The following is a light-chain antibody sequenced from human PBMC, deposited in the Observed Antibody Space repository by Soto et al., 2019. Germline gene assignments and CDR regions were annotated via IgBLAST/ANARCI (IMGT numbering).Light chain of an antibody. CDR2: DAS. CDR3: QQRSDWPPST. Sequence: EVVMRQSPATLSVSPGEGATLSCRASQSVSRYLAWYQQKPGQAPRLLIYDASNRATGIPARFSGSGSGTDFTLTISSLEPEDFAVYYRQQRSDWPPSTFGQGTRLEIK. J-gene: IGKJ5*01. V-gene: IGKV3-11*01. CDR1: QSVSRY.